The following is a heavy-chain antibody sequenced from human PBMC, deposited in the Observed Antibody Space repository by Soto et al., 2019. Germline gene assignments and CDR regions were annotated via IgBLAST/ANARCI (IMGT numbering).Heavy chain of an antibody. V-gene: IGHV3-21*01. D-gene: IGHD2-15*01. J-gene: IGHJ6*02. CDR1: GFTFMTYT. CDR3: ARDRGYDAHDYYYNAMDA. Sequence: TGGSLRLSCISSGFTFMTYTMKWVLPAPWEGLEWVSGIRGFSPYTFYAESVKGRFTISRDNAKNSLYLQMNSLRAEDTAVYYCARDRGYDAHDYYYNAMDAWGQGTTVTVSS. CDR2: IRGFSPYT.